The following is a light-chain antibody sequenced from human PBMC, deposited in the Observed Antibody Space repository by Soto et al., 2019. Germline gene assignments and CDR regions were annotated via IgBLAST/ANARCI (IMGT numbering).Light chain of an antibody. V-gene: IGKV3-11*01. J-gene: IGKJ5*01. CDR3: QQRSKWPIT. Sequence: EIVLTQSPATLSLSPGERATLSCRATQSVNSYLNWYQQKRGQAPRLLIYDASNRATGIPARFSGSGSGTDFPLSFSSLEPEGFAVYYCQQRSKWPITFGQGTRLEIK. CDR1: QSVNSY. CDR2: DAS.